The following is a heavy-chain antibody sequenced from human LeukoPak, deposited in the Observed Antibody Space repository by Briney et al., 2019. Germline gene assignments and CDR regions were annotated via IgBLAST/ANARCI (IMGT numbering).Heavy chain of an antibody. V-gene: IGHV4-59*01. Sequence: SETLSLTCTVSGNSISNYYWSWIRQPPGKGLEWIGYLYFSGSTNYNPSLKSRVTISVDTSKNQFSLKLSSVTAADTAMYYCARGIAGEWLPIWCQGTLVTVSS. CDR3: ARGIAGEWLPI. CDR1: GNSISNYY. D-gene: IGHD3-3*01. J-gene: IGHJ4*02. CDR2: LYFSGST.